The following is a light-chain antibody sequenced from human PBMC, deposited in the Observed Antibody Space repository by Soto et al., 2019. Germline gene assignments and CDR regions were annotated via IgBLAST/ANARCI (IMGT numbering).Light chain of an antibody. V-gene: IGLV2-14*03. Sequence: QSALTQPACVSGSPGQSITFSCTGTSSDIGAYNYVSWYQHHPGKAPKLLIYDVTDRPSGVSDRFSGSKSGTTASLTISGLQAEDEADYFCSSYTTINTVVVFGGGTKLTVL. CDR3: SSYTTINTVVV. CDR1: SSDIGAYNY. CDR2: DVT. J-gene: IGLJ3*02.